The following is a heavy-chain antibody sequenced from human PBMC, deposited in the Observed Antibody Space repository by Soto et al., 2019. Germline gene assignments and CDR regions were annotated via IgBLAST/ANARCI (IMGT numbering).Heavy chain of an antibody. CDR2: IIPIVGTA. V-gene: IGHV1-69*01. Sequence: QVQLVQSGAEVKKPGSSVKVSCKASGGTFSSYAISWVRQAPGQGLEWMGGIIPIVGTANYAQKFQGRVTITADESTSTAYMELSSLRSEDTDLYYCARAKLELGYYYYGMDVWGQGTTVTVSS. CDR1: GGTFSSYA. CDR3: ARAKLELGYYYYGMDV. J-gene: IGHJ6*02. D-gene: IGHD1-7*01.